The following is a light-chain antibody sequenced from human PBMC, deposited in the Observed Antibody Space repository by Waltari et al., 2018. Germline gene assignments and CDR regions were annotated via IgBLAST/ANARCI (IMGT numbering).Light chain of an antibody. CDR1: SSDVGGRDF. CDR3: SSYTTKTTLV. J-gene: IGLJ3*02. Sequence: QSGLTQPASVSGSPGQSITISCTGASSDVGGRDFVPWYQQHPGKAPKLWLFDVSKRPSGVSNRFSASKSGNTASLTISGLQAEDEADYYCSSYTTKTTLVFGGGTKLTVL. CDR2: DVS. V-gene: IGLV2-14*01.